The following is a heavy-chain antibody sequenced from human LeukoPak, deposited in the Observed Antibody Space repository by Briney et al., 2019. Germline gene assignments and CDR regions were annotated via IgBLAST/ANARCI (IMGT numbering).Heavy chain of an antibody. J-gene: IGHJ6*02. CDR2: IWYDGSNK. D-gene: IGHD3-10*01. V-gene: IGHV3-33*01. CDR3: ARDPYGSGSYYPPPSTRYGMDV. CDR1: GFTFSSYG. Sequence: GRSPRLSCAASGFTFSSYGMHWVRQAPGKGLEWVAVIWYDGSNKYYADSVKGRFTISRDNSKNTLYLQMNSLRAEDTAVYYCARDPYGSGSYYPPPSTRYGMDVWGQGTTVTVSS.